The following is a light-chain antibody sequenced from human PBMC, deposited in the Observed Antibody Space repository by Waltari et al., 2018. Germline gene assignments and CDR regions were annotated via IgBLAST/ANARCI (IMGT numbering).Light chain of an antibody. CDR1: SSDVGSYKL. CDR3: SSYTRRSYWV. Sequence: QSALTQPASVSGSPGQSITISCTGTSSDVGSYKLVSWYQQHPGKAPRLMIYADSNRPSGSSNRFSGSKSGNTASLTISGLQAEDEAAYYCSSYTRRSYWVFGGGTQLTVL. V-gene: IGLV2-14*02. J-gene: IGLJ3*02. CDR2: ADS.